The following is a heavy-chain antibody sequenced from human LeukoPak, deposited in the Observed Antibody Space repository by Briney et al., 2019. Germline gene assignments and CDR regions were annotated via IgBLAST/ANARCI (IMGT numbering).Heavy chain of an antibody. Sequence: GGSLRLSCAASGFTFSSYGMHWVRQAPGKGLEWVAFIRYDGSNKYYADSVKGRFTISRDNSKNTLYLLMNSLRAEDTAVYYCAKSGYCGGDCYNFDYWGQGTLVTVSS. CDR1: GFTFSSYG. V-gene: IGHV3-30*02. CDR2: IRYDGSNK. J-gene: IGHJ4*02. D-gene: IGHD2-21*01. CDR3: AKSGYCGGDCYNFDY.